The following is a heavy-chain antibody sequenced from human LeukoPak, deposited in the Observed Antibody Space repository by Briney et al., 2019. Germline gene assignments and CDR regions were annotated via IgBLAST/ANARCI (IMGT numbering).Heavy chain of an antibody. V-gene: IGHV1-24*01. CDR1: GYTLTELS. Sequence: ASVKVSCKVSGYTLTELSMHWVRQAPGKGLEWMGGFDPEDGETIYAQKFQGRVTMTEDTSTDTAYMELSSLRSGDTAVYYCATSVVPAAIQLHGAFDIWGQGTMVTVSS. CDR3: ATSVVPAAIQLHGAFDI. J-gene: IGHJ3*02. D-gene: IGHD2-2*02. CDR2: FDPEDGET.